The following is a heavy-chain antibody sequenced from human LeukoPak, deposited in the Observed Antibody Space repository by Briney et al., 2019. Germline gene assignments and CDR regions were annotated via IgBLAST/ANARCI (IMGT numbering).Heavy chain of an antibody. J-gene: IGHJ6*02. CDR2: IYYSGST. Sequence: SETLSITCTVSGGSISSYYWSWIRQPPGKGLEWIGYIYYSGSTNYNPSLKSRVTISVDTSKNQFSLKLSSVTAADTAVYYCARHGRSLNYYYGMDVWGQGTTVTVSS. V-gene: IGHV4-59*08. CDR3: ARHGRSLNYYYGMDV. CDR1: GGSISSYY.